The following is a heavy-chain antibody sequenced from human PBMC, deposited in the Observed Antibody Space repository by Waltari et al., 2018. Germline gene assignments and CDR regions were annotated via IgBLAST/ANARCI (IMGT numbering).Heavy chain of an antibody. CDR2: INRYGSN. J-gene: IGHJ6*02. Sequence: QVQLQPWGAGLLKPSETLSLTCAVYDGSFSGYFWSWIRQSPGKGLEWIGQINRYGSNIYNPSLKSRVAMSVDTLKSQISLRLTSVTAADAAVYYCARVGDYHGSGRFGLDVWGQGTRVTVSS. CDR1: DGSFSGYF. V-gene: IGHV4-34*01. CDR3: ARVGDYHGSGRFGLDV. D-gene: IGHD3-10*01.